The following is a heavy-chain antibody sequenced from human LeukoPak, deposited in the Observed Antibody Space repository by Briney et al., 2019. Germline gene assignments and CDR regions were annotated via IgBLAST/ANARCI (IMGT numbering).Heavy chain of an antibody. D-gene: IGHD6-6*01. J-gene: IGHJ4*02. V-gene: IGHV1-2*02. CDR3: ARAGGGGIAARPRNY. CDR2: INPNSGGT. CDR1: GGTFSSYA. Sequence: ASVKVSCKASGGTFSSYAISWVRQAPGQGLEWMGWINPNSGGTNYAQKFQGRVTMTRDTSISTAYMELSRLRSDDTAVYYCARAGGGGIAARPRNYWGQGTLVTVSS.